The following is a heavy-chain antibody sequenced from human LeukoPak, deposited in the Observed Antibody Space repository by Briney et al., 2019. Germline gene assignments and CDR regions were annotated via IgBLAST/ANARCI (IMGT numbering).Heavy chain of an antibody. J-gene: IGHJ4*02. Sequence: SETLSLTCTVSGGSISSYYWSWIRQPPGKGLEWIGEINHSGSTNYNPSLKSRVTISVDTSKNQFSLKLSSVTAADTAVYYCARGRSYGRWLDYYSDYWGQGTLVTVSS. D-gene: IGHD6-19*01. CDR2: INHSGST. CDR1: GGSISSYY. CDR3: ARGRSYGRWLDYYSDY. V-gene: IGHV4-34*01.